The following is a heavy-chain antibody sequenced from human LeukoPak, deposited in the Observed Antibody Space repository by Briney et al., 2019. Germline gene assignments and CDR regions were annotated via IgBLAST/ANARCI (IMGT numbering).Heavy chain of an antibody. CDR2: IIPIFGTA. CDR3: ASICSSTSCYYWDY. Sequence: ASVKVSCKASGGTFSSYAISWVRQAPGQGLEWMGGIIPIFGTANYAQKFRGRVTITTDESTSTAYMELSSLRSEHTAVYYCASICSSTSCYYWDYWGQGTLVTVSS. D-gene: IGHD2-2*01. CDR1: GGTFSSYA. V-gene: IGHV1-69*05. J-gene: IGHJ4*02.